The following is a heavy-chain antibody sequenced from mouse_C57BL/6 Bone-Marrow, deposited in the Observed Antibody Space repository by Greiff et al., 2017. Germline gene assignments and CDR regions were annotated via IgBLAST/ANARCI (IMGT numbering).Heavy chain of an antibody. CDR1: GFTFSDYG. V-gene: IGHV5-17*01. CDR2: ISSGSSTI. J-gene: IGHJ3*01. Sequence: EVKLVESGGGLVKPGGSLKLSCAASGFTFSDYGMHWVRQAPEKGLEWVAYISSGSSTIYYADTVKGRFTISRDNAKNTLFLQLTSLRSEDTAMYYCAKNNDGYYGSWFAYWGQGTLVTVSA. D-gene: IGHD2-3*01. CDR3: AKNNDGYYGSWFAY.